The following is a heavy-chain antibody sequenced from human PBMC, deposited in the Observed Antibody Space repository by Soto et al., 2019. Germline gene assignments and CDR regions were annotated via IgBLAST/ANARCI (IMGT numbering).Heavy chain of an antibody. CDR1: GGTFSSYA. Sequence: ASVKVSCKASGGTFSSYAISWVRQAPGQGLEWMGGVIPIFGTANYAQKFQGRVTITADESTSTAYMELSSLRSEDTAVYYCERMAVAGTVGPFDYWGQGTLVTVSS. J-gene: IGHJ4*02. D-gene: IGHD6-19*01. CDR2: VIPIFGTA. V-gene: IGHV1-69*13. CDR3: ERMAVAGTVGPFDY.